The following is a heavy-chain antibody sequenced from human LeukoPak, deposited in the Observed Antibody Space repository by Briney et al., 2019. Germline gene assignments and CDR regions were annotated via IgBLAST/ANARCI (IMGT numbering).Heavy chain of an antibody. CDR3: ARAVSMVRGVMGFDY. D-gene: IGHD3-10*01. V-gene: IGHV4-31*03. CDR2: IYYSGST. J-gene: IGHJ4*02. CDR1: GGSISSGGYY. Sequence: PSEALSLTCTVSGGSISSGGYYWSWIRQHPGKGLEWIGYIYYSGSTYYNPSLKSRVTISVDTSKNQFSLKLSSVTAPDTAVYYCARAVSMVRGVMGFDYWGQGTLVTVSS.